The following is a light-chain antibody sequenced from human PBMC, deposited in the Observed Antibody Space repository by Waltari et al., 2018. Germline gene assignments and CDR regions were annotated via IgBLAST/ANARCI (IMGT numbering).Light chain of an antibody. CDR1: PSLVSSDGNTY. CDR2: KVS. Sequence: DVVLTQSPLSLPVTLGQPASISCRPSPSLVSSDGNTYLNWYQQTPGQSPRRLIYKVSSRDSGVPDRFSGSGSGTDFILKISRVEAEDVGVYYCMQGTHWPPVYTFGQGTKLEIK. CDR3: MQGTHWPPVYT. J-gene: IGKJ2*01. V-gene: IGKV2-30*01.